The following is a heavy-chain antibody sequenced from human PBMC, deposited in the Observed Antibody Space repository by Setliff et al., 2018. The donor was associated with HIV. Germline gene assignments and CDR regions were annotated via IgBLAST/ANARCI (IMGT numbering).Heavy chain of an antibody. D-gene: IGHD1-26*01. CDR1: GGSTDSGSYY. J-gene: IGHJ4*02. CDR2: IYHSGST. Sequence: SETLSLTCTVSGGSTDSGSYYWAWIRQPPGKGLEWIGDIYHSGSTYYNPSLESRVTISVDTSKNQFSLKVSSVTAADTAVYYCARRSGSYRDFDYWGQGILVTVSS. V-gene: IGHV4-39*07. CDR3: ARRSGSYRDFDY.